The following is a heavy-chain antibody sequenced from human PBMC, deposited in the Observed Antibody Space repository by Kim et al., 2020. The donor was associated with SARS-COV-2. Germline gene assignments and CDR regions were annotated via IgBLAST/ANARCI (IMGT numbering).Heavy chain of an antibody. J-gene: IGHJ5*02. D-gene: IGHD6-13*01. Sequence: GGSLRLSCAASEFTFSSYGMHWVRQAPGKGLEWVAVISYDGSNKYYTDSVKGRFTISRDNSKNTLYLQMNSLRAEDTAVYYCAKSAAAAGIFGLRWFDPWGRGTLVTVSS. CDR2: ISYDGSNK. V-gene: IGHV3-30*18. CDR1: EFTFSSYG. CDR3: AKSAAAAGIFGLRWFDP.